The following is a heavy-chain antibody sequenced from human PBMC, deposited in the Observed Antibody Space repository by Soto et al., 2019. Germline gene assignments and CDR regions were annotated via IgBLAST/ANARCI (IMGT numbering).Heavy chain of an antibody. D-gene: IGHD3-10*01. J-gene: IGHJ6*02. CDR1: GYSFTSYW. CDR3: AGGGVRGVITRTRDYYGMDV. V-gene: IGHV5-51*01. CDR2: IYPGDSDT. Sequence: EVQLVQSGAEVKKPGESLKISCKGSGYSFTSYWIGWVRQMPGKGLEWMGIIYPGDSDTRYSPSFQGQVTISADKSISTAYRQGSSLKASDTAMYYCAGGGVRGVITRTRDYYGMDVWGQGTTVTVSS.